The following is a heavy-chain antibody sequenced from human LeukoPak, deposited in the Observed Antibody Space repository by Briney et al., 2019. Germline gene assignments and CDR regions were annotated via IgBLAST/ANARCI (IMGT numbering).Heavy chain of an antibody. Sequence: GASVKVSCKASGYTFTGYYMHWVRQAPGQGLEWMGWINPNSGGTNYAQKFQGRVTMTRDTSISTAYMELSRLRSDDTAVYYCARATFDDYVWGSYPWESWFDPWGQGTLVTVSS. CDR3: ARATFDDYVWGSYPWESWFDP. J-gene: IGHJ5*02. CDR1: GYTFTGYY. CDR2: INPNSGGT. V-gene: IGHV1-2*02. D-gene: IGHD3-16*02.